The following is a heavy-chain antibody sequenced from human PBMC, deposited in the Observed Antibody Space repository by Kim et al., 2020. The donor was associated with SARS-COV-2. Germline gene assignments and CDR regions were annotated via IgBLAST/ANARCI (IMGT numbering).Heavy chain of an antibody. Sequence: GGSLRLSCAASGFTFSSYAMHWVRQAPGKGLEWVAVISYDGSNKYYADSVKGRFTISRDNSKNTLYLQMNSLRAEDTAVYYCARDRYSSSWASGAFDIWG. V-gene: IGHV3-30*04. CDR1: GFTFSSYA. CDR3: ARDRYSSSWASGAFDI. CDR2: ISYDGSNK. D-gene: IGHD6-13*01. J-gene: IGHJ3*02.